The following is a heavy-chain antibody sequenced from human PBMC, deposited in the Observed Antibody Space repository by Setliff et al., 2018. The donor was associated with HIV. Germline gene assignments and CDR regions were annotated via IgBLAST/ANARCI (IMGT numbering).Heavy chain of an antibody. D-gene: IGHD3-10*01. Sequence: SETLSLTCAVYGGSFSDYFWTWIRQPPGKGLGWIGKIRPSGGTNYNPSLKSQVTISVDSSKNQFSLKLSSVTAADTAVYFCARTLWFEESASYDAFDIWGQGTMVTVSS. CDR3: ARTLWFEESASYDAFDI. V-gene: IGHV4-34*01. CDR1: GGSFSDYF. CDR2: IRPSGGT. J-gene: IGHJ3*02.